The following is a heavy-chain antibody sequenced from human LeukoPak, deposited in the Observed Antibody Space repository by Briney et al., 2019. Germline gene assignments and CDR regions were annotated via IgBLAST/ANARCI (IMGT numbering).Heavy chain of an antibody. CDR1: GGSIDITNY. CDR3: TREDRPYCPFAY. CDR2: IAHDGTT. Sequence: PSGTLSLTCGVSGGSIDITNYWSRVRQAPGKGLEWIGEIAHDGTTNYNPSLRSRVAMSFDRANNQFSLSLTSVTAADTAVYYCTREDRPYCPFAYWGQGVLVTVSS. V-gene: IGHV4-4*02. J-gene: IGHJ4*02. D-gene: IGHD1-26*01.